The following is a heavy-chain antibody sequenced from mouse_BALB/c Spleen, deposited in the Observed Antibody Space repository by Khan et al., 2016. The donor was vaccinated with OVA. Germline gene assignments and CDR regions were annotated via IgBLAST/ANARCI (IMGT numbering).Heavy chain of an antibody. J-gene: IGHJ2*01. CDR2: INPTSGYT. Sequence: VQLQESGAELVKPGASVKMSCKASGYTFTTYWMHWVKQRPGQGLEWIGYINPTSGYTDYNEKFKDRATLSAGRSYITAYMQLDSLTSVDSAITYCTRDRIDYWGQGTTLTVSS. CDR1: GYTFTTYW. CDR3: TRDRIDY. V-gene: IGHV1-7*01.